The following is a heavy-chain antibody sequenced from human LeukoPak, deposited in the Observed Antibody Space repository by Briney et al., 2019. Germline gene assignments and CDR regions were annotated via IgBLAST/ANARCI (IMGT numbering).Heavy chain of an antibody. J-gene: IGHJ4*02. CDR2: ISYDGSNK. Sequence: PGGTLRLSCAASGFTFSSYAMHWVRQAPGKGLEWVAVISYDGSNKYYADSVKGRFTISRDNSKNSLNLQMNSLRAEDTAVYYCARAGNLDNWGQGTLVTVSS. V-gene: IGHV3-30*04. CDR1: GFTFSSYA. CDR3: ARAGNLDN. D-gene: IGHD4-23*01.